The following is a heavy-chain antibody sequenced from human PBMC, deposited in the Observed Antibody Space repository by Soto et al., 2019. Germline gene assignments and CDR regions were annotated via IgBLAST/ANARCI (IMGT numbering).Heavy chain of an antibody. V-gene: IGHV6-1*01. J-gene: IGHJ6*02. Sequence: PSQTLSLTCAISGDSVSSNSAAWNWIRQSPSRGLECLGRTFYRSKWYNDYAVSVKSRITINPDTSKNQFSLQLNSVTPEDTAMYYCAREGGQQQVARYSYYYMDVWGQGTTVTVSS. CDR1: GDSVSSNSAA. D-gene: IGHD6-13*01. CDR2: TFYRSKWYN. CDR3: AREGGQQQVARYSYYYMDV.